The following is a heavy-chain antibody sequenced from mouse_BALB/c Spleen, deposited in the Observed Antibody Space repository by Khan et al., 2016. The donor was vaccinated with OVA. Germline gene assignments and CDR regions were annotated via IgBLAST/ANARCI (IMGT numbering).Heavy chain of an antibody. CDR3: TRDRIDY. J-gene: IGHJ2*01. CDR2: IIPTSGYT. Sequence: QVQLQQSGAELAKPGASVKMSCKASGYTFTTYWMHWVKQRPGQGLEWIGYIIPTSGYTDYNEKFKDRATLSADKSSSPAYMQLSSLTSEDSAVYYCTRDRIDYWGQGTTLTVSS. V-gene: IGHV1-7*01. CDR1: GYTFTTYW.